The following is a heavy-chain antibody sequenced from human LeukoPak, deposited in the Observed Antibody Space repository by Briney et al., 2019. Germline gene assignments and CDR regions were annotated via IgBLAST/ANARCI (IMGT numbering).Heavy chain of an antibody. CDR2: IRYDGSNK. D-gene: IGHD2-2*01. J-gene: IGHJ4*02. Sequence: GGSLRLSCAASGFTFSSYGMHWVRQAPGKGLEWVAFIRYDGSNKYYADSVKGRFTISRDNSKNTLYLQMNSLRAEDTAVYYCAKGTYCSSTSCYVWGNFDYWGQGTLVTVSS. CDR1: GFTFSSYG. CDR3: AKGTYCSSTSCYVWGNFDY. V-gene: IGHV3-30*02.